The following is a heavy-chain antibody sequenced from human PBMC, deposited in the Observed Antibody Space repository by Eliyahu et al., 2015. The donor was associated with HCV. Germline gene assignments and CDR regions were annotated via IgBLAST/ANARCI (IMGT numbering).Heavy chain of an antibody. CDR2: IYWDDDK. J-gene: IGHJ4*02. D-gene: IGHD3-10*01. CDR1: GFSLSTSGVG. V-gene: IGHV2-5*02. Sequence: QITLKESGPTLVKPTQTLTLTCTFSGFSLSTSGVGVGWIRQPPGKALEWLALIYWDDDKRYSPSLKSRLTITKDTSKNQVVLTMTNMDPVDTATYYCAHRRGYYGSGSYGLSDYYFDYWGQGTLVTVSS. CDR3: AHRRGYYGSGSYGLSDYYFDY.